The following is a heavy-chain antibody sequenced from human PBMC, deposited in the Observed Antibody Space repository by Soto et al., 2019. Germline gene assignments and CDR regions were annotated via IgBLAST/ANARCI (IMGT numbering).Heavy chain of an antibody. V-gene: IGHV1-69*04. CDR2: IIPILGIA. Sequence: SVKVSCKASGGTFSSYTISWVRQAPGQGLEWMGRIIPILGIANYAQKFQGRVTITADKSTSTAYMELSSLRSEDTAVYYCARELTPGIFGVVSPYYYMDAWGQGTTVTGSS. D-gene: IGHD3-3*01. CDR1: GGTFSSYT. CDR3: ARELTPGIFGVVSPYYYMDA. J-gene: IGHJ6*03.